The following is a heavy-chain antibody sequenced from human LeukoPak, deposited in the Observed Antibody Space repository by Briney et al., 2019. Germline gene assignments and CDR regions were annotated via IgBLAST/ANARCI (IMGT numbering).Heavy chain of an antibody. Sequence: PGGSLRLSCAASGFTFSSYSMNWVRQAPGKGLERVSSISSSSSYIYYADSVKGRFTISRDNAKNSLYLQMNSLRAEDTAVYYCARDALQGGYDSPYPSFDYWGQRTLVTVSS. D-gene: IGHD5-12*01. CDR1: GFTFSSYS. J-gene: IGHJ4*01. V-gene: IGHV3-21*01. CDR3: ARDALQGGYDSPYPSFDY. CDR2: ISSSSSYI.